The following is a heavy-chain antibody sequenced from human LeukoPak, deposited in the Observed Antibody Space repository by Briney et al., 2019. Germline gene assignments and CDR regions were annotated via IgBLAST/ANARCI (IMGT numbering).Heavy chain of an antibody. CDR2: IYYRGST. Sequence: PSETLSLTCTVSGGSISSYYWSWIRQPPGKGLEWIGYIYYRGSTNSNPSLKSRVTVSVDTSKNQFSLKLSSVTAADTAVYYCARHGSPSGSGIDYWGQGTLVTVSS. D-gene: IGHD3-10*01. J-gene: IGHJ4*02. V-gene: IGHV4-59*08. CDR1: GGSISSYY. CDR3: ARHGSPSGSGIDY.